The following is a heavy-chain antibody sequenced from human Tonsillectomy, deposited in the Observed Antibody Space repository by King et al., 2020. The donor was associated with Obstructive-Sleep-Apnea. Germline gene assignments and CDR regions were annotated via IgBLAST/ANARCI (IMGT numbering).Heavy chain of an antibody. CDR1: GYTFTINY. CDR2: IDPTGAAT. J-gene: IGHJ4*02. V-gene: IGHV1-46*01. CDR3: ARDRWVRSRGTPDY. D-gene: IGHD3-16*01. Sequence: VQLVESGAEVKKPGASVKVSCKASGYTFTINYMHCVRQAPGQGLEWMGVIDPTGAATTYSQKFQVRVTMTSDTSTRTVHMELSSLRSEDTAVYYCARDRWVRSRGTPDYWGQGTLVTVSS.